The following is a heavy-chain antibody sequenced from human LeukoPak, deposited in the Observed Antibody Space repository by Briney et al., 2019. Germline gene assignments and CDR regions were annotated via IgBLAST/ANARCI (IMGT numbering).Heavy chain of an antibody. J-gene: IGHJ3*02. D-gene: IGHD3-10*01. CDR1: GGSFSGYY. CDR3: ASGLLWDAFDI. CDR2: INHSGST. V-gene: IGHV4-34*01. Sequence: SETLSLTCAVYGGSFSGYYWSWIRQPPGKGLEWIGEINHSGSTNYNPSLKSRVTISVDTSKNQFSLKLTSVTAADTAVYYCASGLLWDAFDIWGRGTMVTVSS.